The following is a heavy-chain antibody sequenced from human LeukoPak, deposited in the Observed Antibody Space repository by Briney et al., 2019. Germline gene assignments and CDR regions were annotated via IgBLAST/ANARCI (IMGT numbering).Heavy chain of an antibody. V-gene: IGHV4-30-4*08. D-gene: IGHD5/OR15-5a*01. Sequence: SETLYLTCTVSGGSISSGDYYWSWIRQPQGKGLEWIGYIYYSGSTYYNPSLKSRVTISVDTSKNQFSLKLSSVTAADTAVYYCARDLRVSSAFDIWGQGTMVTVSS. J-gene: IGHJ3*02. CDR3: ARDLRVSSAFDI. CDR2: IYYSGST. CDR1: GGSISSGDYY.